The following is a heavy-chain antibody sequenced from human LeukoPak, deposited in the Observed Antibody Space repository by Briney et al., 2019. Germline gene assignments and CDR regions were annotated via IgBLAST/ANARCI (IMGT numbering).Heavy chain of an antibody. Sequence: PGRSLRLSCAASGFTFSSYGMHWVRQAPGKGLEWVSSISSSSSYIYYADSVKGRFTISRDNAKNSLYLQMNSLRAEDTAVYYCARDYKGHYYYGMDVWGQGTTVTVSS. D-gene: IGHD1-1*01. CDR3: ARDYKGHYYYGMDV. J-gene: IGHJ6*02. CDR2: ISSSSSYI. CDR1: GFTFSSYG. V-gene: IGHV3-21*01.